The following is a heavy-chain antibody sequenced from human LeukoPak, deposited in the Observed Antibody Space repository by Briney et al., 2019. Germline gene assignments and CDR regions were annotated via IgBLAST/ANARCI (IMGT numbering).Heavy chain of an antibody. J-gene: IGHJ4*02. CDR2: IRSSSSAM. D-gene: IGHD1-26*01. V-gene: IGHV3-48*02. Sequence: GGSLRLSCSASGFTFSNYNMNWVRQAPGKGLEWLPCIRSSSSAMFYADSVRGRFTVSRDNAKNSLYLQMNSLRDEDTAVYYCVRESLSGSYSEYWGQGTLVTVSS. CDR3: VRESLSGSYSEY. CDR1: GFTFSNYN.